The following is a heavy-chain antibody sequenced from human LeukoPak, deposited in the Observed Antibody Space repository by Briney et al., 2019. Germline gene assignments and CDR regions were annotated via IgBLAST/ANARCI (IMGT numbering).Heavy chain of an antibody. CDR1: GYIFTGYY. V-gene: IGHV1-2*02. D-gene: IGHD6-13*01. CDR3: ARGLSSWTDYYFDY. J-gene: IGHJ4*02. CDR2: INPNSGGT. Sequence: ASVKVSCKASGYIFTGYYIHWLRQAPGQGPEWMGWINPNSGGTNYAQKFQGRVTMTRDTSISTAYMELSRLRSDDTAVYYCARGLSSWTDYYFDYWGQGTLVTVSS.